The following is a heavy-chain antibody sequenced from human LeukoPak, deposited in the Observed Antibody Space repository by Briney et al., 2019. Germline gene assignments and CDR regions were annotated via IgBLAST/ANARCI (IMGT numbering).Heavy chain of an antibody. CDR1: GFTFSTYG. D-gene: IGHD3-16*01. CDR3: VRGWGSNVYASAFDV. J-gene: IGHJ3*01. CDR2: IWHDGSHK. V-gene: IGHV3-33*01. Sequence: GRSLRLSCAASGFTFSTYGMHWVRQAPGKGLEWVTVIWHDGSHKDYADSVKGRFTISRDNSKNTLYLRMNDLRAEDTAVYFCVRGWGSNVYASAFDVWGQGTMVTVSS.